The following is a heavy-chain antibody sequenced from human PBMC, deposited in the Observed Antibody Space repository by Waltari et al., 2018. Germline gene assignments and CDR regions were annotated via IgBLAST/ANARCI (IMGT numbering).Heavy chain of an antibody. V-gene: IGHV3-72*01. CDR1: GFTFSDHY. J-gene: IGHJ4*02. CDR2: SRNKAQGYIT. CDR3: SSRHSGSSDY. D-gene: IGHD1-26*01. Sequence: EVQLVESGGGLVQPGGSLRLSCAISGFTFSDHYIDWVRQAPGKGLEWVARSRNKAQGYITEYAASVKGRFIISRDDSKNSLYLQMDSLKTEDTAMYYCSSRHSGSSDYWGQGTLVTVSS.